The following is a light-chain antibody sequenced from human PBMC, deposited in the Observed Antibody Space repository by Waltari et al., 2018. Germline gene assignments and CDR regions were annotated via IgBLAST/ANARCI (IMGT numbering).Light chain of an antibody. V-gene: IGKV1-39*01. J-gene: IGKJ2*01. CDR1: QSISTY. CDR2: AAS. CDR3: QQSYSIPYT. Sequence: DIQMTQSPSSLSASVGDRVTITCRASQSISTYLNWYQQRPWKAPKLLIYAASSLQSGVPSRFSGSGSGTDFTLTISSLQPEDFATFYCQQSYSIPYTFGQGTNLEIK.